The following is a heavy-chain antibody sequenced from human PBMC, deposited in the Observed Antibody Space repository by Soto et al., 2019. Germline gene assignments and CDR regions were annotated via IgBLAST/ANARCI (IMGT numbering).Heavy chain of an antibody. J-gene: IGHJ5*02. CDR2: IYHSGTT. CDR1: GGSISSGGYY. V-gene: IGHV4-31*03. D-gene: IGHD2-2*01. Sequence: QVQLQESGPGLVKPSQTLSLTCTVSGGSISSGGYYWSWIRQHPGKGLEWIGYIYHSGTTYYNPSLLSRVTIAVDTSNNRFSLKLTSVTAADTAVYYCARVRGNQLRGWFDAWGQGTLVTVSS. CDR3: ARVRGNQLRGWFDA.